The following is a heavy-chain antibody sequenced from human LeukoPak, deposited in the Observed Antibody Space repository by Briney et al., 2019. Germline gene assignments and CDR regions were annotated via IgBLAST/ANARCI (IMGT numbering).Heavy chain of an antibody. CDR1: GGTFISYA. CDR3: ATSYDSSGYEFDY. D-gene: IGHD3-22*01. CDR2: IIPIFGTA. J-gene: IGHJ4*02. V-gene: IGHV1-69*01. Sequence: SVKVSCKASGGTFISYAISWVRQAPGQGLEWMGGIIPIFGTANYAQKFQGRVTITADESTSTAYMELSSLRSEDTAVYYCATSYDSSGYEFDYWGQGTLVTVSS.